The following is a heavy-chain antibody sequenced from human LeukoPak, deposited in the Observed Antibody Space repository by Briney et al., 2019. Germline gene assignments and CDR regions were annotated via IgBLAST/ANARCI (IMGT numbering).Heavy chain of an antibody. V-gene: IGHV3-7*01. CDR1: GFTFSSYW. CDR3: ARDLWFGELFSSDAFDI. J-gene: IGHJ3*02. Sequence: GSLSLSCAASGFTFSSYWMSWVRQAPGKGLEWVANIKQDGSEKYYVDSVKGRFTISRDNAKNSLYLQMNSLRAEDTAVYYCARDLWFGELFSSDAFDIWGQGTMVTVSS. CDR2: IKQDGSEK. D-gene: IGHD3-10*01.